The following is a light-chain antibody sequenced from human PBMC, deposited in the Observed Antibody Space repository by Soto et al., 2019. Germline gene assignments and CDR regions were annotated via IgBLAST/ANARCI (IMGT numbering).Light chain of an antibody. V-gene: IGKV1-9*01. CDR1: QGTISY. CDR3: QQLNAYPLT. J-gene: IGKJ5*01. CDR2: GAS. Sequence: DIQLTQSPSFLSASVGDRVTITCRASQGTISYLAWFQQKPGIAPKLLIYGASTLQSGVPARFSGSGSGTDFTLTISNLQPEDFATYYCQQLNAYPLTFGQGTRLEIK.